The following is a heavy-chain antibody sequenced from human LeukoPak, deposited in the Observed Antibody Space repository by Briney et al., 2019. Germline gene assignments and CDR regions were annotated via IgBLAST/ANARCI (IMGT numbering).Heavy chain of an antibody. V-gene: IGHV4-34*01. CDR2: INHSGST. CDR3: ARGRRSPQLFYRGWFDY. J-gene: IGHJ4*02. CDR1: GGSFSGFY. Sequence: PSETLSLTCAVSGGSFSGFYWSWLRQSPGTGLEWIGEINHSGSTNYNPSLKSRVTISVDTSKNQFSLKLSSVTAADTAVYYCARGRRSPQLFYRGWFDYWGQGTLVTVSS. D-gene: IGHD3-10*01.